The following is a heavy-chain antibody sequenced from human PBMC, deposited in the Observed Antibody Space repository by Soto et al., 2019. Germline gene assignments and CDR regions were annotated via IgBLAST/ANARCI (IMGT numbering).Heavy chain of an antibody. V-gene: IGHV3-23*01. CDR3: AKVGSERYSGQHSDY. D-gene: IGHD5-12*01. CDR1: GFTFSNYA. CDR2: LSSSIGST. Sequence: EVQLLESGGGLVQPGGSLRLSCAASGFTFSNYAMNWVRQAPGKGLGWVSTLSSSIGSTYYADSVKGRFTISRDNSKNLLYLQMNSLRGDDTAVYYCAKVGSERYSGQHSDYWGQGTPVTISS. J-gene: IGHJ4*02.